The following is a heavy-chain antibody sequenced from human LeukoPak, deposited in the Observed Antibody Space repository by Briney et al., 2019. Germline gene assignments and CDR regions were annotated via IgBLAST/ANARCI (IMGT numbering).Heavy chain of an antibody. CDR3: AKGYYYDSSGYYPWGPFDY. Sequence: PGGSLRLSCTVSGFTVSSNSMSWVRQAPGKGLEWVSFIYSDNTHYSDSVKGRFTISRDNSKNTLYLQMNSLRAEDTAVYYCAKGYYYDSSGYYPWGPFDYWGQGTLVTVSS. CDR1: GFTVSSNS. D-gene: IGHD3-22*01. CDR2: IYSDNT. V-gene: IGHV3-53*01. J-gene: IGHJ4*02.